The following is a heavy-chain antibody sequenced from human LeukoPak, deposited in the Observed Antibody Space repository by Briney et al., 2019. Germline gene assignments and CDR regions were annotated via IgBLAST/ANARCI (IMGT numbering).Heavy chain of an antibody. J-gene: IGHJ5*02. Sequence: PGGSLRLSCAASGFTFSSYSMNWVRQAPGEGLEWVSSISSSSSYIYYADSVKGRFTISRDNAKNSLYLQMNSLRAEDTAVYYCARAQSWSRRQSWFDPWGQGTLVTVSS. CDR3: ARAQSWSRRQSWFDP. D-gene: IGHD6-13*01. V-gene: IGHV3-21*01. CDR2: ISSSSSYI. CDR1: GFTFSSYS.